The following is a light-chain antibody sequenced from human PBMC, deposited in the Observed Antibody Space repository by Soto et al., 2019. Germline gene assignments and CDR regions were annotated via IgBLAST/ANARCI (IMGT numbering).Light chain of an antibody. V-gene: IGKV1-39*01. J-gene: IGKJ1*01. CDR2: DAF. CDR3: QQNHGKRT. Sequence: DIQMTQSPASLSASAGDRVSLSCRASQSVGTDLTWYQQRPGKAPKLLIYDAFTRQTGVPTRISGSGSGSDFTLTINNLQPEDFAAYSCQQNHGKRTLGQGTKVDIK. CDR1: QSVGTD.